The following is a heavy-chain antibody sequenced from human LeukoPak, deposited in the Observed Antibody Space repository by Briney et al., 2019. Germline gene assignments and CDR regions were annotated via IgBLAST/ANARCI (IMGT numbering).Heavy chain of an antibody. Sequence: GGSLRLSCAGSGFIFNNYAMHWVRQPPGKGLEWVSGISWNSGTIDYADSVRGRFTISRDNAKNPLYLQMDSLRVEDTAFYYCAKDNRRHYTSGPNPDSLHWGQGALVTVSS. V-gene: IGHV3-9*01. CDR3: AKDNRRHYTSGPNPDSLH. J-gene: IGHJ4*02. CDR2: ISWNSGTI. D-gene: IGHD6-19*01. CDR1: GFIFNNYA.